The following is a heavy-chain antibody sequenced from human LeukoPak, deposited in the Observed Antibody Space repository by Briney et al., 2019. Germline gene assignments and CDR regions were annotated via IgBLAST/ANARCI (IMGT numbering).Heavy chain of an antibody. CDR3: AKDLGTNWNFLYYYYGMDV. CDR2: ISYDGSNK. Sequence: GGSLRLSCAASGFTFSSYGMLWVRQAPGKGLEWVAVISYDGSNKYYADSVKGRFTISRDNSKNTLYLQMNSLRAEDTAVYYCAKDLGTNWNFLYYYYGMDVWGQGTTVTVSS. D-gene: IGHD1-1*01. J-gene: IGHJ6*02. V-gene: IGHV3-30*18. CDR1: GFTFSSYG.